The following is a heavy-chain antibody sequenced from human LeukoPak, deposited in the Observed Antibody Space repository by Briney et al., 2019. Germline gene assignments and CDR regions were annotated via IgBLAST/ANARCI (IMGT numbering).Heavy chain of an antibody. CDR2: IYPGDSDT. D-gene: IGHD6-13*01. CDR1: KYSFTSYW. CDR3: ARHTGSTWSYYFDY. V-gene: IGHV5-51*01. Sequence: GESLKISCKASKYSFTSYWIAWVRQMPGKGLEWMGIIYPGDSDTRYSPSFQGQVTISVDKSVSTAYLQWSSLKASDTAMYSCARHTGSTWSYYFDYWGQGTLVSVSS. J-gene: IGHJ4*02.